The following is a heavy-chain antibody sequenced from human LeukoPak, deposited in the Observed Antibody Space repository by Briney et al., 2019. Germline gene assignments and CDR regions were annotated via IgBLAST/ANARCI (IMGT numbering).Heavy chain of an antibody. CDR1: GFTVSSNY. V-gene: IGHV3-66*01. CDR2: IYSGGST. CDR3: ARAGWGFVEAPAGYSGSYYSESYFDY. Sequence: PGGSLRLSCAASGFTVSSNYMSWVRQAPGKGLEWVSVIYSGGSTYYADSVKGRFTISRDNSKNTLYLQMNSLRAEDTAVYYCARAGWGFVEAPAGYSGSYYSESYFDYWGQGTLVTVSS. D-gene: IGHD3-10*01. J-gene: IGHJ4*02.